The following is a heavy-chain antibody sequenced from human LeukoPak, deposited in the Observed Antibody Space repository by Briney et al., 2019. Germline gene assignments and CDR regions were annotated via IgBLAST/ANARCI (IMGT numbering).Heavy chain of an antibody. CDR1: GFTFSSYA. J-gene: IGHJ3*02. Sequence: PGGSLRLSCAASGFTFSSYAMHWVRQAPGKGLEWVAVISYDGSNKYYADSVKGRFTISRDNAKNTLYLQMRSPRAEDTAVYNCVKEKDGGYAFDMWGQGTMVTVSS. V-gene: IGHV3-30-3*01. D-gene: IGHD2-15*01. CDR3: VKEKDGGYAFDM. CDR2: ISYDGSNK.